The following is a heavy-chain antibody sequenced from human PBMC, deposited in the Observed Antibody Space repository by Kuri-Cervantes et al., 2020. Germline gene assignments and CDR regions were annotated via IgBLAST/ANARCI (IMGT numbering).Heavy chain of an antibody. CDR2: ISYDGTNT. V-gene: IGHV3-30*03. D-gene: IGHD6-13*01. CDR1: GFTFSSYG. J-gene: IGHJ4*02. Sequence: GGSLRLSCAASGFTFSSYGMHWVRQAPGKGLEWVAVISYDGTNTYYADSVKGRFTISRDNSKNTLYLQMNSLRAEDTAVYYCARFHSAAGKEVCDYWGQGTLVTVSS. CDR3: ARFHSAAGKEVCDY.